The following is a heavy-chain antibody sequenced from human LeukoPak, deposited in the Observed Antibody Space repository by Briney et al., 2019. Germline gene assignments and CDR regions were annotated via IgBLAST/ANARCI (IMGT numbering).Heavy chain of an antibody. J-gene: IGHJ4*02. Sequence: SVKVSCKASGYTFTSYGISWVRQAPGQGLEWMGGIIPIFGTANYAQKFQGRVTITADESTSTAYMELSSLRSEDTAVYYCARDRGYYDSSGYLDYWGQGTLVTVSS. V-gene: IGHV1-69*13. CDR3: ARDRGYYDSSGYLDY. D-gene: IGHD3-22*01. CDR2: IIPIFGTA. CDR1: GYTFTSYG.